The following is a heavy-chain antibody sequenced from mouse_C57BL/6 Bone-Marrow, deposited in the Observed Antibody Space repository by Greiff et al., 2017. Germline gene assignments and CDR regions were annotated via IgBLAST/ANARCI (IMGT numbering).Heavy chain of an antibody. Sequence: QVQLQQSGAELVRPGSSVKLSCKASGYTFTSYWMDWVKQRPGQGLEWIGNIYPSDSETHYNQKFKDKATLTVDNSSSTAYMQLSSLTSEDSAVYYCARGGNYYGSSCRFAYWGQGTLVTVSA. J-gene: IGHJ3*01. CDR3: ARGGNYYGSSCRFAY. CDR2: IYPSDSET. V-gene: IGHV1-61*01. D-gene: IGHD1-1*01. CDR1: GYTFTSYW.